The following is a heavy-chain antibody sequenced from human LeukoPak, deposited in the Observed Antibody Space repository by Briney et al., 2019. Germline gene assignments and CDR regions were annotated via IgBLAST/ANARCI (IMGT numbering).Heavy chain of an antibody. J-gene: IGHJ6*03. CDR1: GFTFSSYG. V-gene: IGHV3-33*01. CDR2: IWYDGNNK. D-gene: IGHD1-26*01. Sequence: GRSLRLSCAASGFTFSSYGMHWVRQAPGKGLEWVAVIWYDGNNKYYADSVKGRFTISRDNSKNTLYLQMNSLRAEDTAVYYCATSGSYAGNYYYYMDVWGKGTTVTVSS. CDR3: ATSGSYAGNYYYYMDV.